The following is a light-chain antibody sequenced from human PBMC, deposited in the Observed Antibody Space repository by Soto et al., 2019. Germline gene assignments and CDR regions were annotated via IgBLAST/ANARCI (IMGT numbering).Light chain of an antibody. CDR3: SSYTSSSTF. J-gene: IGLJ1*01. CDR2: DVS. V-gene: IGLV2-14*01. Sequence: QSVLTQPASVSGSPGQSITISCTGTSSDVGGYNYVSWYQQHPGKAPKLMIYDVSNRPSGVSNRFSGSKSGNTASLTISGLQAEDEADYYCSSYTSSSTFFGTGTKDTVL. CDR1: SSDVGGYNY.